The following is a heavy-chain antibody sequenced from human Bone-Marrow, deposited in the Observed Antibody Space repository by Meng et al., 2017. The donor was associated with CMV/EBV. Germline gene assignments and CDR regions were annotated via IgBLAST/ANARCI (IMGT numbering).Heavy chain of an antibody. Sequence: GETLKISCKGSGYSFTSYWIGWVRQMPGKGLEWMGIICPGASDTRYSPSFQGQFTISADKSNSTAYLQWSSLKASDTAIYYCAKQEMGYDAFDIWGQGTMVTVSS. CDR1: GYSFTSYW. D-gene: IGHD2-8*01. J-gene: IGHJ3*02. CDR3: AKQEMGYDAFDI. V-gene: IGHV5-51*01. CDR2: ICPGASDT.